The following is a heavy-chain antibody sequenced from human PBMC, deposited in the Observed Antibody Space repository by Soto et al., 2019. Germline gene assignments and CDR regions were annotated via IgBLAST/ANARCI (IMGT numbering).Heavy chain of an antibody. CDR2: ISYDGSNK. Sequence: QVQLVESGGGVVQPGRSLRLSCAASGFTFSSYGMHWVRQAPGKGLEWVAVISYDGSNKYYADSVKGRFTISRDNSKNTLYLQMNSLRAEDTAVYYCAKAGYSSGWYDFDYWGQGTLVTVSS. J-gene: IGHJ4*02. V-gene: IGHV3-30*18. CDR1: GFTFSSYG. D-gene: IGHD6-19*01. CDR3: AKAGYSSGWYDFDY.